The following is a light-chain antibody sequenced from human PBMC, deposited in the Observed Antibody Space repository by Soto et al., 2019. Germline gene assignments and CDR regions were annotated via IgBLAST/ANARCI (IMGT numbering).Light chain of an antibody. Sequence: DIQMTQSPSSLSASVGDRVTITCRASQSISTYLNWYQQKPGRAPKLLIYGASSLQSGVPSRFSGSGSRTDFTLTISSLQPEDFATYYCQQSYSTLVYTFGQGTKV. CDR2: GAS. V-gene: IGKV1-39*01. J-gene: IGKJ2*01. CDR3: QQSYSTLVYT. CDR1: QSISTY.